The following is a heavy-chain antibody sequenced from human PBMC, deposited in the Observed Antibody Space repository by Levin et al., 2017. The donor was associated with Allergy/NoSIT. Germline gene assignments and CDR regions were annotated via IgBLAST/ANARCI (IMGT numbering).Heavy chain of an antibody. Sequence: GESLKISCAASGFTFNRYSMNWVRQAPRKGLEWVSSVSSSGSYIYYADSMKGRFTISRDNAKNSLYLQMNGLRADDTAVYYCARDSVSSLGHAFDIWGQGTMVTVSS. V-gene: IGHV3-21*01. CDR1: GFTFNRYS. CDR2: VSSSGSYI. D-gene: IGHD3-16*01. J-gene: IGHJ3*02. CDR3: ARDSVSSLGHAFDI.